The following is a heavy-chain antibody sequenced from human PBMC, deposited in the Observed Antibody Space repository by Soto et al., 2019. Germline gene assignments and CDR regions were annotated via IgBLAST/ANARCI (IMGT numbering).Heavy chain of an antibody. Sequence: SETLSLTCAVYGGSFSGYYWSWIRQPPGKGLEWSGNLNHSGSTNYHPHLKSRVTIAVDTSTNQCCLKLSSVSAADTAVYYCARTRRNGSGSYYKGPHWRYGMDVWGQGTTVTVTS. CDR3: ARTRRNGSGSYYKGPHWRYGMDV. V-gene: IGHV4-34*01. J-gene: IGHJ6*02. CDR1: GGSFSGYY. CDR2: LNHSGST. D-gene: IGHD3-10*01.